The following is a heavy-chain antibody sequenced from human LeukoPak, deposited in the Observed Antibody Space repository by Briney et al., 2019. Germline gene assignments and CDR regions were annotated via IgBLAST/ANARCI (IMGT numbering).Heavy chain of an antibody. CDR1: GGTFSSYA. D-gene: IGHD3-10*01. J-gene: IGHJ4*02. CDR2: IIPIFGTA. V-gene: IGHV1-69*06. CDR3: AKDPKRWKTYYYASGSYYFDY. Sequence: SVKVSCKASGGTFSSYAISWVRQAPGQGLEWMGGIIPIFGTANYAQNFQGRVTITADSSTSTAYMELSSLRTGDTAVYYCAKDPKRWKTYYYASGSYYFDYWGQGTLVTVSS.